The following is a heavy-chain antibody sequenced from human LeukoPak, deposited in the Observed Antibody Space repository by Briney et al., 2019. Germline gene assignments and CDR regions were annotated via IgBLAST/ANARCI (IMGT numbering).Heavy chain of an antibody. J-gene: IGHJ6*03. Sequence: GGSLRLSCAASGFTLSSHAIHWVRQAPGKGLEWVAFISYDGSNKYYADSVKGRFTISRDNSKNTLYLQMNSLRAEDTAVYYCAKDGGEYYDILTGYYPRLYYMDVWGKGTTVTISS. CDR1: GFTLSSHA. V-gene: IGHV3-30*04. CDR3: AKDGGEYYDILTGYYPRLYYMDV. CDR2: ISYDGSNK. D-gene: IGHD3-9*01.